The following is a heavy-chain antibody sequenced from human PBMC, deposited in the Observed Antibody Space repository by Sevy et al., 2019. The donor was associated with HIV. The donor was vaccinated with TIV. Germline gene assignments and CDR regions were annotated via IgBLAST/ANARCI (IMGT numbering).Heavy chain of an antibody. CDR1: GFTFSTYT. Sequence: GGSLRLSCAASGFTFSTYTMNWVRRAPGKGLEWVSVRSGSGGSTYYADSVKGRFTISRDKSKNTLYLQMNNLRAEDTAVYYCAKGDSTFYGMDVWGQGTTVTVSS. CDR2: RSGSGGST. D-gene: IGHD6-13*01. J-gene: IGHJ6*02. V-gene: IGHV3-23*01. CDR3: AKGDSTFYGMDV.